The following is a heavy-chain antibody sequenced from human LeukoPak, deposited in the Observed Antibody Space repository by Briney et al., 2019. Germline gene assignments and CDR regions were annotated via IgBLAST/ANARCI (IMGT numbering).Heavy chain of an antibody. CDR3: AKGVIVGATYFDY. Sequence: GGSLRLSCAASGFAFSSYAMSWVRQAPGKGLEWVSAISGSGGSTYYADSVKGRFTISRDNPKNTLYLQMNSLRAEDTAVYYCAKGVIVGATYFDYWGQGTLVTVSS. CDR2: ISGSGGST. V-gene: IGHV3-23*01. D-gene: IGHD1-26*01. J-gene: IGHJ4*02. CDR1: GFAFSSYA.